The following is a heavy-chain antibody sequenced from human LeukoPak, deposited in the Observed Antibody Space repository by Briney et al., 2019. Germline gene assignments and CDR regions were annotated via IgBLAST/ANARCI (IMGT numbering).Heavy chain of an antibody. CDR1: GYTFTTYG. CDR2: ISTYDGGT. CDR3: ARDQPRRGPGNHDY. Sequence: ASVKVSCKASGYTFTTYGTNWVRQAPGQGLEWMGWISTYDGGTNYAQKFRDRVTMLRDTSTSTAYMELRSLRSDDTAMYYYARDQPRRGPGNHDYWGQGTLVTVSS. V-gene: IGHV1-18*01. D-gene: IGHD1-26*01. J-gene: IGHJ4*02.